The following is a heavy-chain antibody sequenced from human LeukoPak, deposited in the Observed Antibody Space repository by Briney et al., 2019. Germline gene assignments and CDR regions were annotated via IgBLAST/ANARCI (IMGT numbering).Heavy chain of an antibody. CDR2: IYYSGST. CDR1: GGSISSGGYY. J-gene: IGHJ5*02. V-gene: IGHV4-31*03. Sequence: SQTLSLTCTVSGGSISSGGYYWSWIRQHPGKGLEWIGYIYYSGSTYYNPSLKSRVTISVDTSKNQFSLKLSSVTAADTAVYYCARESPRGSGSYYNWFDPWGQGTLVTVSS. CDR3: ARESPRGSGSYYNWFDP. D-gene: IGHD3-10*01.